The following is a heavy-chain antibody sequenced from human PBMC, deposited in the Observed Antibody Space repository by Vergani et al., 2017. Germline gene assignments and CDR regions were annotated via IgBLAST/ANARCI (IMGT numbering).Heavy chain of an antibody. D-gene: IGHD2-21*01. V-gene: IGHV1-46*02. Sequence: VQLVQSGAEVRKPGASVAVSCTASGYIFKNYYIHWLRQAPGQAFEWMGILNPTTGHTTSAQKFMGRVDMTRDPSTDTSTRTVQMTLSSLRSEDTAVYYCARSIGYCAGATCRAYYFDHWGQGTRVTVSS. CDR1: GYIFKNYY. J-gene: IGHJ5*02. CDR3: ARSIGYCAGATCRAYYFDH. CDR2: LNPTTGHT.